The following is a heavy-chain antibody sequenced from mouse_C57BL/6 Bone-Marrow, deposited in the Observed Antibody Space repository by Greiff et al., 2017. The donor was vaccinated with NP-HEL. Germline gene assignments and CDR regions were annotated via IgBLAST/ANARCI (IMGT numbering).Heavy chain of an antibody. V-gene: IGHV1-81*01. J-gene: IGHJ3*01. Sequence: QVQLQQSGAELARPGASVKLSCKASGYTFTSYGISWVKQRTGQGLEWIGEIYPRSGNTYYNEKFKGKATLTADKSSSTAYMELRSLTSEDSAVYFCAREEWPPEGFAYWGQGTLVTVSA. CDR2: IYPRSGNT. CDR1: GYTFTSYG. CDR3: AREEWPPEGFAY.